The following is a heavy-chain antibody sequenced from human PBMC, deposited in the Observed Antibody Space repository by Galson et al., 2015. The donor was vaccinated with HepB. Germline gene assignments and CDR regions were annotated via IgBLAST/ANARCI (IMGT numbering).Heavy chain of an antibody. D-gene: IGHD2-21*02. CDR2: IYYSGAT. CDR1: GGSISNYY. CDR3: ARTYCGGDCYGWFDP. Sequence: SETLSLTCTVSGGSISNYYWSWIRQPPRKGLEWIGYIYYSGATNYNPSLKSRVTISVDTSKDQFSLKLSSVTAADTAVYYCARTYCGGDCYGWFDPWGQGTLVTVSS. J-gene: IGHJ5*02. V-gene: IGHV4-59*01.